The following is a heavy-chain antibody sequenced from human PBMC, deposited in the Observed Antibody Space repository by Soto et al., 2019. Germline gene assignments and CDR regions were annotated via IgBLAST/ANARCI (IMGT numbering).Heavy chain of an antibody. D-gene: IGHD5-12*01. CDR3: ARDDVATISYYGMDV. V-gene: IGHV1-69*13. Sequence: SVKVSCKASVGTFSSYAISWVRQAPGQGLEWMGGIIPIFGTANYAQKFQGRVTITADESTSTAYMELSRLRSEDTAVYYCARDDVATISYYGMDVWGQGTTVTVSS. J-gene: IGHJ6*02. CDR1: VGTFSSYA. CDR2: IIPIFGTA.